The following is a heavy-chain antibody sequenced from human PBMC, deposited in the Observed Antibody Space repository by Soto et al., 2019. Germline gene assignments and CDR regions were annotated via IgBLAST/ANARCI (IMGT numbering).Heavy chain of an antibody. CDR3: ERAFQVDTAMVKAFDI. CDR1: GFTFSSYS. Sequence: GGSLRLSCAASGFTFSSYSMNWVRQAPGKGLEWVSGISSSSSTIYYADSVKGRFTISRDNAKNSLYLQMNSLRAEDTALDYYERAFQVDTAMVKAFDIWGQGTMGTVSS. J-gene: IGHJ3*02. V-gene: IGHV3-48*04. D-gene: IGHD5-18*01. CDR2: ISSSSSTI.